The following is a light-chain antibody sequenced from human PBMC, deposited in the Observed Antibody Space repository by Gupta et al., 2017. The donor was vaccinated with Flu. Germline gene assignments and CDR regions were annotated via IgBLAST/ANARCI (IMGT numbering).Light chain of an antibody. Sequence: TVTCTGTCSDVGSYNYACWYQQTPGQAPRLMIYEVNNRRSGVSDRFSGSKPGSTASLTITGVQAEDEADYYCGSYTGSGTWVFGGGTKLTVL. V-gene: IGLV2-14*01. CDR3: GSYTGSGTWV. J-gene: IGLJ3*02. CDR1: CSDVGSYNY. CDR2: EVN.